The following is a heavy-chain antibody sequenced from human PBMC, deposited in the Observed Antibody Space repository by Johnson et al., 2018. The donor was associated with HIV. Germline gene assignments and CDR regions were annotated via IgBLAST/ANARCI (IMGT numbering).Heavy chain of an antibody. V-gene: IGHV3-15*01. CDR1: GCTFSNAW. J-gene: IGHJ3*01. CDR2: IKGKTYGGTT. D-gene: IGHD6-19*01. CDR3: ARKQWLEIPSDAFDV. Sequence: VQLVESGGGLIEPGRSLPLPCAASGCTFSNAWSPWVRQPPPTGLVWSCLIKGKTYGGTTYCAALVTGRFPISRNNAKRTSYLQMTRLRADDTAVYYCARKQWLEIPSDAFDVWGQGTMVTVSS.